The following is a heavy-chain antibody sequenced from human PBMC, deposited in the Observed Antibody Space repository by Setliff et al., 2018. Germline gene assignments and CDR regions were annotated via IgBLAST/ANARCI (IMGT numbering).Heavy chain of an antibody. Sequence: GGSLRLSCAASGFTFSGYAMHWIRQAPGKGLEWVGRIKSKTDGGTIDYAAPVKGRFTISRDDSKNTLLLQMNNLKTEDTALYYCTTAHYTGNSRTLDFWGPGTLVTVSS. CDR1: GFTFSGYA. CDR3: TTAHYTGNSRTLDF. J-gene: IGHJ4*02. CDR2: IKSKTDGGTI. V-gene: IGHV3-15*01. D-gene: IGHD1-26*01.